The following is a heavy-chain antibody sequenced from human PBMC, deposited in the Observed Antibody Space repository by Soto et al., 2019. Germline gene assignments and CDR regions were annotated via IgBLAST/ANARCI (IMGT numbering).Heavy chain of an antibody. CDR1: QFTFNSYD. Sequence: GGSLILSCASSQFTFNSYDMHWVRPAPRKCLDWVAVIWYDGSYKYYADSVKGRFTSSRDTSKNTLYLQMNNLRAEDTALYYCERDREGTANDLTFDYWGQGALVTVSS. CDR2: IWYDGSYK. D-gene: IGHD3-3*01. V-gene: IGHV3-33*01. CDR3: ERDREGTANDLTFDY. J-gene: IGHJ4*02.